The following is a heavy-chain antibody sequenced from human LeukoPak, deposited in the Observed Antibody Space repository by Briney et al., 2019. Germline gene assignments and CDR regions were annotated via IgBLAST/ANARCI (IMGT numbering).Heavy chain of an antibody. D-gene: IGHD2-2*03. V-gene: IGHV1-69*04. J-gene: IGHJ6*02. CDR2: IIPILGIA. CDR3: ARPLDIVVVPAATRGPNYYYYGMDV. CDR1: GGTFSSYA. Sequence: SVKVSCKASGGTFSSYAISWVRQAPGQGLEWMGRIIPILGIANYAQKFQGRVTITADKSTSTAYMELSSLRSEDTAVYYCARPLDIVVVPAATRGPNYYYYGMDVWGQGTTVTVSS.